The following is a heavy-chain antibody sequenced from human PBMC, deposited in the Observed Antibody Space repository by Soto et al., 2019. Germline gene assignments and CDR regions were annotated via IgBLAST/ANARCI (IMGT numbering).Heavy chain of an antibody. Sequence: SLRLSCAASGFTFSSYAMHWVRQAPGKGLEWVAVISYDGSNKYYADSVKGRFTISRDNSKNTLYLQMNSLRAEDTAVYYCARDYEDSEYFQHWGQGTLVTVSS. CDR2: ISYDGSNK. CDR3: ARDYEDSEYFQH. CDR1: GFTFSSYA. V-gene: IGHV3-30-3*01. D-gene: IGHD3-16*01. J-gene: IGHJ1*01.